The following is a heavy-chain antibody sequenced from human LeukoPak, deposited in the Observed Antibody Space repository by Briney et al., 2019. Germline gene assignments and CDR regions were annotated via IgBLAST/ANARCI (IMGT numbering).Heavy chain of an antibody. J-gene: IGHJ4*02. CDR2: ISGSGDNT. V-gene: IGHV3-23*01. CDR1: GLTFSSYA. Sequence: GGSLRLSCAASGLTFSSYAMYWVRQAPGKGLEWVSGISGSGDNTYYADSVRGRFTISRDNSKNTLYVQVNSLGTEDTAAYYCAKGSYYDSSGSFYFDYWGQGTLVTVSS. CDR3: AKGSYYDSSGSFYFDY. D-gene: IGHD3-22*01.